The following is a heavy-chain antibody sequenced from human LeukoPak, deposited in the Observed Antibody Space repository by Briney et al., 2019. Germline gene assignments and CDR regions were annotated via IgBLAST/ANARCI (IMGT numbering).Heavy chain of an antibody. CDR2: IYYSGST. V-gene: IGHV4-31*03. CDR3: ARDRPRYCSSTSCYEGGMDAFDI. Sequence: SQTLSLTCTVSGGSISSGGYYWSWIRQHPGKGLEWIGYIYYSGSTYYNPSPKSRVTISVDTSKNQFSLKLSSVTAADTAVYYCARDRPRYCSSTSCYEGGMDAFDIWGQGTMVTVSS. CDR1: GGSISSGGYY. J-gene: IGHJ3*02. D-gene: IGHD2-2*01.